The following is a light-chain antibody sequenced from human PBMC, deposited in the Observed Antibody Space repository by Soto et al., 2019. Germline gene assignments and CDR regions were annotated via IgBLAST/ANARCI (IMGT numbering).Light chain of an antibody. CDR2: GVS. J-gene: IGKJ2*01. Sequence: EIVLTQSPGTLSLSPGERATLSCRASQSVSSSYLAWYKQKPGQAPRLLILGVSSRATGIPARFSGSGSGTAFTLTISRLEPEDFEVYYCQQYGSSMYTFGQGTKLESK. CDR3: QQYGSSMYT. V-gene: IGKV3-20*01. CDR1: QSVSSSY.